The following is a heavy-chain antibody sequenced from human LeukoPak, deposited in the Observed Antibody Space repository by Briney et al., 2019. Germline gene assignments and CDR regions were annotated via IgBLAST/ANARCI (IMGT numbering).Heavy chain of an antibody. Sequence: GRSLRLSCTASGFTLSTHAMHWVRQAPGKGLEWVAIILYDGSNKHYADSVKGRFSISRDNSKNTLYLQMNSLRAEDTAVYYCARVPYGSGTYTDYWGQGTLVTVSS. CDR3: ARVPYGSGTYTDY. D-gene: IGHD3-10*01. CDR2: ILYDGSNK. V-gene: IGHV3-30-3*01. J-gene: IGHJ4*02. CDR1: GFTLSTHA.